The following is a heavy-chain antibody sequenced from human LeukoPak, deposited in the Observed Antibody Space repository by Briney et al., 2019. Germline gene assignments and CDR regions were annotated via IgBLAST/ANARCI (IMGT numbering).Heavy chain of an antibody. CDR2: IYYGGSA. CDR1: DYSISSGYY. CDR3: ARCRDGYNYYDY. Sequence: SETLSLTCTVSDYSISSGYYWGWIRQPPGKGLEWIGNIYYGGSAYYNPSLKSRVTISVDTPKNQFSLKLSSVTAADTAVYYCARCRDGYNYYDYWGQGTLVTVSS. J-gene: IGHJ4*02. D-gene: IGHD5-24*01. V-gene: IGHV4-38-2*02.